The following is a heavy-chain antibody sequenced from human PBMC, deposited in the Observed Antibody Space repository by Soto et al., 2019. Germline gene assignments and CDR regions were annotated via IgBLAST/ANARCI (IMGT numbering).Heavy chain of an antibody. V-gene: IGHV3-53*01. CDR1: GFTFSSYW. CDR2: IYSGGST. D-gene: IGHD5-18*01. Sequence: GGSLRLSCAASGFTFSSYWMSWVRQAPGKGLEWVSVIYSGGSTYYADSVKGRFTISRDNSKNTLYLQMNSLRAEDTAVYYCARDGRGYSTGPLDDAFDIWGQGTMVTVSS. J-gene: IGHJ3*02. CDR3: ARDGRGYSTGPLDDAFDI.